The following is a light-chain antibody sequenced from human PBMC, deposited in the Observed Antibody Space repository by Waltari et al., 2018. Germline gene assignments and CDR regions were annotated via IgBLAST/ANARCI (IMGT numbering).Light chain of an antibody. CDR1: QDISDF. J-gene: IGKJ3*01. V-gene: IGKV1-33*01. CDR3: QQYDNLPPI. Sequence: DIQMTQSPSSLSASVGDRVNITCQASQDISDFLNWYQQRPGKAPKLLIYDASNLETGVPSRFSGSGSGTDFTLTITSLQPEDIATYYCQQYDNLPPIFGPGTKVDIK. CDR2: DAS.